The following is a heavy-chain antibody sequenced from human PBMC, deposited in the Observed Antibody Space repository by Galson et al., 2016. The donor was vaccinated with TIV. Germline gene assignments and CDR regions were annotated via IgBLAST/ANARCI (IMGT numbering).Heavy chain of an antibody. CDR1: GFTFTAYT. V-gene: IGHV3-21*01. Sequence: SLRLSCAASGFTFTAYTMNWVRQAPGKGLEWVASISSSNSFIYYEDSVKGRFTVSRDNAKKSVDLQRVSLRAEDTAVYYCARTTLGGTWYAHFDFWGLGIQVTVSS. J-gene: IGHJ4*02. D-gene: IGHD6-13*01. CDR2: ISSSNSFI. CDR3: ARTTLGGTWYAHFDF.